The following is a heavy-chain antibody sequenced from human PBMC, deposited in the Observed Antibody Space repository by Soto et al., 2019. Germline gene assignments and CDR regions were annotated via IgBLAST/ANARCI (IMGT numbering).Heavy chain of an antibody. Sequence: QVQLVESGGGVVQPGRSLRLSCAASGFTFSSYAMHWVRQAPGKGLEWVAVISYDGSNKYYADSVKGRFTISRDNSKNTLYLQMNSLRAEDTAVYYCARASGYDYYYYGMDVWCQGTTVTVSS. D-gene: IGHD5-12*01. CDR3: ARASGYDYYYYGMDV. J-gene: IGHJ6*02. CDR2: ISYDGSNK. V-gene: IGHV3-30-3*01. CDR1: GFTFSSYA.